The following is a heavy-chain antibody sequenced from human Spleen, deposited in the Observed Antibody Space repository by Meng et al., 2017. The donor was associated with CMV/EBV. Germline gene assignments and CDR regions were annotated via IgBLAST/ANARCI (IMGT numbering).Heavy chain of an antibody. Sequence: QVQLVQSGAEVKKPGASVKVSCKASGYTFNTYGVSWVRQAPGQGPEWMGWISAYNGNTNYAQNFQGRFTMTTDTSTSTAYMELSRLRSDDTAVYYCARDAHNGYKPWGQGTLVTVSS. CDR3: ARDAHNGYKP. D-gene: IGHD1-14*01. V-gene: IGHV1-18*01. CDR2: ISAYNGNT. CDR1: GYTFNTYG. J-gene: IGHJ5*02.